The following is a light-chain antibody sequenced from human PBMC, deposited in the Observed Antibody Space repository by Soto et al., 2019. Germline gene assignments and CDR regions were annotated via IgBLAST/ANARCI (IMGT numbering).Light chain of an antibody. CDR3: QQYNSWPYT. Sequence: EKVMTQSPVTLSVSPGEGATLSCRASQSVSSNLAWYQQKPGQAPRLLIYAASTRATGNPARFSGSGSGTDFTLTISSLQSEDFAVYYCQQYNSWPYTFGQGTKLEIK. J-gene: IGKJ2*01. CDR1: QSVSSN. CDR2: AAS. V-gene: IGKV3-15*01.